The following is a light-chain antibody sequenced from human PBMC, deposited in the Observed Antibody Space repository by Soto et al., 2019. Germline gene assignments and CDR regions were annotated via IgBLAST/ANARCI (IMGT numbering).Light chain of an antibody. CDR1: SSDVGGDNY. J-gene: IGLJ2*01. CDR3: ASFTRGVTVV. Sequence: QSDLTQPASVAGSPGQAITISCAGTSSDVGGDNYVSWYQQHPGKVPRLIISDVNKRPSGVSDRFSVSKSGNTASLTISGLQAEDEADYYCASFTRGVTVVFGGGTKLTVL. CDR2: DVN. V-gene: IGLV2-14*03.